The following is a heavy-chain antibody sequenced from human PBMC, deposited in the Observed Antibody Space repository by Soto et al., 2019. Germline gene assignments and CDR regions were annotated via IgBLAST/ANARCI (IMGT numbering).Heavy chain of an antibody. Sequence: QVQLVESGGGVVQPGRSLRLSCAASGFTFSSYRMDWVRQAPGKGLEWVAVISYDGTNEHYADSVKGRFTISRDNSKNTLYLQMNSLRAEDTAVYYCARPCLYSSNPHYYYYGMDVWGQGTTVTVSS. CDR1: GFTFSSYR. CDR3: ARPCLYSSNPHYYYYGMDV. V-gene: IGHV3-30*03. CDR2: ISYDGTNE. J-gene: IGHJ6*02. D-gene: IGHD6-13*01.